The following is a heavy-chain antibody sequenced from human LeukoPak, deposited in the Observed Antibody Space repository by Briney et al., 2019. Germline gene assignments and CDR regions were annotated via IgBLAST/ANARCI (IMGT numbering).Heavy chain of an antibody. CDR1: GFTFSSFA. Sequence: GGSLRLSCAASGFTFSSFAMSWVRQAPGKGLEWVSAISGSGGSTYYADSVKGRFTISRDNSKNTLYLQMNSLRAKDTAVYYCAKDHPAMVYYFDYWGQGTLVTVSS. V-gene: IGHV3-23*01. D-gene: IGHD5-18*01. CDR2: ISGSGGST. CDR3: AKDHPAMVYYFDY. J-gene: IGHJ4*02.